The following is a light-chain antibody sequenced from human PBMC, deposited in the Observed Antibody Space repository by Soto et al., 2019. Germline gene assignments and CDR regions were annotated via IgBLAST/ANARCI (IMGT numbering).Light chain of an antibody. CDR2: DAS. V-gene: IGKV3-11*01. CDR3: QQRSKWPLT. J-gene: IGKJ4*01. CDR1: QSVSSY. Sequence: IVLTHSQGTLSLSPCERATLSSRASQSVSSYLAWYQQKPGQAPRLLIYDASNRATGIPARFSGSGSGTDFTLTISSLEPEDFAVYYCQQRSKWPLTFGGGTKVDIK.